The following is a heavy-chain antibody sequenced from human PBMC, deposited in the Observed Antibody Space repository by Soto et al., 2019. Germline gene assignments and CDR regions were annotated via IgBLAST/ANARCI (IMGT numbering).Heavy chain of an antibody. J-gene: IGHJ4*01. V-gene: IGHV3-48*02. CDR3: ARGGTIAVTTIGDY. CDR2: ISSSSSTI. Sequence: PVGSLRLCWAAAGFTFRSYNMNWVRQAPGKGLDWVSYISSSSSTIYYADSVKGRFTISRDNAKNSLYLQMNSLRDDDTAMYYCARGGTIAVTTIGDYWGQGTLVTVSS. D-gene: IGHD5-12*01. CDR1: GFTFRSYN.